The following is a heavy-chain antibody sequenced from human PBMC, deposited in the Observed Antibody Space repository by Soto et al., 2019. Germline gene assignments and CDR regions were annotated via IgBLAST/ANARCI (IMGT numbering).Heavy chain of an antibody. J-gene: IGHJ4*02. CDR2: VYNSGST. D-gene: IGHD6-13*01. Sequence: QVQLQESGPGLVKASETLSLTCTVSGGSISSNYWTWIRQPPGKGLEWIGYVYNSGSTNYNPSLKSRLTISEDTSKRQFSLKVHAMTAADTAVYYCARYRRETVAGYTLDNWGQGILVTVSS. CDR1: GGSISSNY. CDR3: ARYRRETVAGYTLDN. V-gene: IGHV4-59*01.